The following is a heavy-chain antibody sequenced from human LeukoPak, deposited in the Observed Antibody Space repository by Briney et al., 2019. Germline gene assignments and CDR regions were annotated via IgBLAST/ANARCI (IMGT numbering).Heavy chain of an antibody. Sequence: GGSLRLSCAASGFTFSSYAMHWVRQAPGKGLEWVAVISYDGSNKYYADSVKGRFTISRDNSKNTLYLQMNSLRAEDTAVYYCARERLPAVAIYFDYWGQGTLVTVSS. CDR3: ARERLPAVAIYFDY. CDR1: GFTFSSYA. V-gene: IGHV3-30-3*01. D-gene: IGHD6-19*01. J-gene: IGHJ4*02. CDR2: ISYDGSNK.